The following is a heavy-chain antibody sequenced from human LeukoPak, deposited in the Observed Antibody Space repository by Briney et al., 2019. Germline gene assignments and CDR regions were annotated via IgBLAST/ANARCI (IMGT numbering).Heavy chain of an antibody. D-gene: IGHD3-22*01. CDR1: GASISSYY. Sequence: PSETLSLTCTVSGASISSYYWSWLRQPPGKGLEWIGYIYYSGSTNYNPSLKSRVTISVDTSKNQFSLKLSSVTAADTAVYYCTRDGPRSSGYPDNWGQGTLVTVSS. CDR3: TRDGPRSSGYPDN. V-gene: IGHV4-59*12. J-gene: IGHJ4*02. CDR2: IYYSGST.